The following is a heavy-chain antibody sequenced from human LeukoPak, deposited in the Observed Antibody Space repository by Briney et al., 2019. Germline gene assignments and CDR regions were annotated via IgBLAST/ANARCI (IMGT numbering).Heavy chain of an antibody. CDR2: IYYDGTT. CDR3: ARRGHYTFPY. J-gene: IGHJ4*02. V-gene: IGHV4-39*01. D-gene: IGHD2/OR15-2a*01. Sequence: SETLSLTCSVSEASFSNANYYWVWIRQPPGRGLEWVGSIYYDGTTYYNSSPMSRVTVSVDTSKNQFSLKLTSVTAADTAVYFCARRGHYTFPYWGQGALVTVSS. CDR1: EASFSNANYY.